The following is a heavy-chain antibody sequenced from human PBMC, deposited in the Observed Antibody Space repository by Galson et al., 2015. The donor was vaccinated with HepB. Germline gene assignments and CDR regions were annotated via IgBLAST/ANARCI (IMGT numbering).Heavy chain of an antibody. D-gene: IGHD2-2*02. CDR1: GFTFGDYA. CDR2: IRSKAYGGTT. CDR3: TRGYCSSTSCYNGMDV. Sequence: SLRLSCAASGFTFGDYAMSWVRQAPGKGLEWVGFIRSKAYGGTTEYAASVKGRFTISRDYSKSIAYLQMNSLKTEDTAVYYCTRGYCSSTSCYNGMDVWGQGTTVTVSS. J-gene: IGHJ6*02. V-gene: IGHV3-49*04.